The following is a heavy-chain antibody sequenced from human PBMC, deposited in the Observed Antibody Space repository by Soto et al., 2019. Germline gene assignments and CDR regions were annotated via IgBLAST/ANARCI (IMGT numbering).Heavy chain of an antibody. J-gene: IGHJ6*02. CDR1: GISISTYA. V-gene: IGHV3-30*03. Sequence: QVQLVESGGGVVQPGRSLTVSCAASGISISTYAMHWVRQAPGKGLEWVAVISQDGSVKYYADSVKGRFTISRDNPKNTLFLQMNSLGADATAVYYCAGRQQNYYYYGMDVWVQGTTVTFSS. CDR3: AGRQQNYYYYGMDV. D-gene: IGHD6-13*01. CDR2: ISQDGSVK.